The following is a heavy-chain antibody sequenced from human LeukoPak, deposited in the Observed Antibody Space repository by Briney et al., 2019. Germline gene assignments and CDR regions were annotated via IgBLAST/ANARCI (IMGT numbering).Heavy chain of an antibody. CDR3: ARHPVSSGWYDY. D-gene: IGHD6-19*01. CDR2: IYYSGST. V-gene: IGHV4-59*08. Sequence: SSETLSLTCTVSGGSISSYYWSWIRQPPGKGLEWIGYIYYSGSTNYNPSLKSRVTISVDTSKNQFSLKLSSVTAADTAVYYCARHPVSSGWYDYWGQGTLVTVSS. CDR1: GGSISSYY. J-gene: IGHJ4*02.